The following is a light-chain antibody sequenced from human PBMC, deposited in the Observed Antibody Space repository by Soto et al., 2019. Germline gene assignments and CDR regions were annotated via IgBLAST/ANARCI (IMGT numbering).Light chain of an antibody. CDR3: CSYPGSHTWV. J-gene: IGLJ3*02. CDR2: DVT. V-gene: IGLV2-11*01. Sequence: QSVLTQPRSVSRSPGQSVTISCTGTNSDIGNYNYVSWYQQHPGKAPKVMIYDVTKRPSGVPDRFSGSTSGNTASLTISGHQAEDEADYYCCSYPGSHTWVFGGGTKLTVL. CDR1: NSDIGNYNY.